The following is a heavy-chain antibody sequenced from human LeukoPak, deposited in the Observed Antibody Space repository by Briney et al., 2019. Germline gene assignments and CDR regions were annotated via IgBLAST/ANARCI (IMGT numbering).Heavy chain of an antibody. CDR1: GFTFSSYA. J-gene: IGHJ3*02. Sequence: GGSLRLSCAASGFTFSSYAMSWVRQAPGKGLEWVSAISGSGGSTYYADSVKGRFTISRDNSKNTLYLQMNSLRAEDTAVYYCAKVAGRVVPAARHAFDIWGQGTMVTVSS. CDR2: ISGSGGST. CDR3: AKVAGRVVPAARHAFDI. D-gene: IGHD2-2*01. V-gene: IGHV3-23*01.